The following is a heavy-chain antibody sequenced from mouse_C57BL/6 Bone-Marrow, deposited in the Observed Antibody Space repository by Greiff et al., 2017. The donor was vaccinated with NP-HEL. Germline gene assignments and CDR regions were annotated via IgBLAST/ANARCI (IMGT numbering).Heavy chain of an antibody. J-gene: IGHJ4*01. D-gene: IGHD1-1*01. V-gene: IGHV10-1*01. CDR2: IRSKSNNYAT. CDR3: VRNYGSIYYAMDY. CDR1: GFSFNTYA. Sequence: EVKVVESGGGLVQPKGSLKLSCAASGFSFNTYAVNWVRQAPGKGLEWVARIRSKSNNYATYYADSVKDRFTISRDDSESMLYLQMNNLKTEDTAMYYCVRNYGSIYYAMDYWGQGTSVTVSS.